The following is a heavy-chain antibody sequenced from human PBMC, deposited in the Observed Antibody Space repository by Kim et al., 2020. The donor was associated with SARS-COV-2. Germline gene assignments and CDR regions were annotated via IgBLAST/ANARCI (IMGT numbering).Heavy chain of an antibody. D-gene: IGHD1-26*01. Sequence: SETLSLTCTVSGGSISSSSYYWGWIRQPPGKGLEWIGSIYYSGSTYYNPSLKSRVTISVDTSKNQFSLKLSSVTAADTAVYYCARHEGIVGATSLRAFDIWGQGTMVTVSS. V-gene: IGHV4-39*01. CDR3: ARHEGIVGATSLRAFDI. J-gene: IGHJ3*02. CDR1: GGSISSSSYY. CDR2: IYYSGST.